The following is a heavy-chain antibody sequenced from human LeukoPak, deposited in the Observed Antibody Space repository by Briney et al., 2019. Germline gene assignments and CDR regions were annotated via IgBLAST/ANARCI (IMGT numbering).Heavy chain of an antibody. CDR2: IYYSGST. V-gene: IGHV4-38-2*02. CDR1: GYSISSSYY. CDR3: AREEVVAATQGAFDI. D-gene: IGHD2-15*01. J-gene: IGHJ3*02. Sequence: PSETLSLTCTVSGYSISSSYYWGWIRQPPGKGLEWIGSIYYSGSTYYNPSLKSRVTISVDTSKNQFSLKLSSVTAADTAVYYCAREEVVAATQGAFDIWGQGTMVTVSS.